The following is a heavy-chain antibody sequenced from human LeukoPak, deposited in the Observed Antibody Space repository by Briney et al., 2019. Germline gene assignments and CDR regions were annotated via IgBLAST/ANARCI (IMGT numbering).Heavy chain of an antibody. Sequence: SETLSLTCSVSSDSIGVHYWSWMRHPRGKGRVCGVDIYYSGSTNYKPCLKSRVTISVDTSKNQFSLKMNSVTAADTAVYYCARLASSGWSHCDYWGQGTLVTVS. D-gene: IGHD6-19*01. CDR2: IYYSGST. CDR3: ARLASSGWSHCDY. V-gene: IGHV4-59*08. CDR1: SDSIGVHY. J-gene: IGHJ4*02.